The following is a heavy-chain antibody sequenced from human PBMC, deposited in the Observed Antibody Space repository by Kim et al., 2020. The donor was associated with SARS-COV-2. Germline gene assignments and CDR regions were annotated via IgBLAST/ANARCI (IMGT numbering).Heavy chain of an antibody. CDR1: GFTFDDYA. Sequence: GGSLRLSCAASGFTFDDYAMHWVRQAPGKGLEWVSGISWNSGSIGYADSVKGRFTISRDNAKNSLYLQMNSLRAEDTALYYCAKDPMVRGVHWFDPWGQG. D-gene: IGHD3-10*01. CDR2: ISWNSGSI. CDR3: AKDPMVRGVHWFDP. V-gene: IGHV3-9*01. J-gene: IGHJ5*02.